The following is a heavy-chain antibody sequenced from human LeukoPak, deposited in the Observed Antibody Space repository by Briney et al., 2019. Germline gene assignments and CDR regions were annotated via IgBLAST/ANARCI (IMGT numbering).Heavy chain of an antibody. Sequence: SETLSLTCTVSGGSINRYFWTWIRQPTGKGLEWIAYIYYSGTINYNPSLKSRVTISLDTSKNQVSLNLSSVTAADTAVYYCARHARFRDSFYYFDYWGQGTLVTVSS. CDR3: ARHARFRDSFYYFDY. CDR1: GGSINRYF. D-gene: IGHD3-22*01. J-gene: IGHJ4*02. V-gene: IGHV4-59*01. CDR2: IYYSGTI.